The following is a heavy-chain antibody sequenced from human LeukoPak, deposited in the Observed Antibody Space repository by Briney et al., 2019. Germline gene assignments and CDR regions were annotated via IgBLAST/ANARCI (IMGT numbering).Heavy chain of an antibody. J-gene: IGHJ4*02. Sequence: SETLSLTCTVSGGSISSGSYYWSWIRQPAGKGLEGIGRIYTSGSTNYNPSLKSRVTISVDTSKNQFSLKLSSVTAADTAVYYCARDMITFGGVIAPIDYWGQGTLVTVSS. CDR3: ARDMITFGGVIAPIDY. CDR1: GGSISSGSYY. D-gene: IGHD3-16*02. CDR2: IYTSGST. V-gene: IGHV4-61*02.